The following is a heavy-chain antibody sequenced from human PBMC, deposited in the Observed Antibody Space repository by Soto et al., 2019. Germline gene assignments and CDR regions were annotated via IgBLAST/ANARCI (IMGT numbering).Heavy chain of an antibody. CDR3: ARPGIVGATTGFDY. CDR2: IYYSGST. V-gene: IGHV4-59*08. CDR1: GGSISSYY. Sequence: PSETLSLTCTVSGGSISSYYLSWIRQPPGKGLEWIGYIYYSGSTNYNPSLKSRVTISVDTSKNQFSLKLSSVTAADTAVYYCARPGIVGATTGFDYWGQGTLVTVSS. J-gene: IGHJ4*02. D-gene: IGHD1-26*01.